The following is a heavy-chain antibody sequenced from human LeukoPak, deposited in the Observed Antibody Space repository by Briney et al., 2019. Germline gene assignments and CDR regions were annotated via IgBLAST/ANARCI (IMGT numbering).Heavy chain of an antibody. J-gene: IGHJ6*02. CDR3: ARDHHSSGFLSRGDV. CDR1: GGTFSSYA. Sequence: SVKVSCKASGGTFSSYAISWVRQAPGQGLEWMGGIIPIFGTANYAQKFQGRVTITADESTSTAYMELSSLRSEDTAVYYCARDHHSSGFLSRGDVWGQGTTVTVSS. D-gene: IGHD3-22*01. CDR2: IIPIFGTA. V-gene: IGHV1-69*13.